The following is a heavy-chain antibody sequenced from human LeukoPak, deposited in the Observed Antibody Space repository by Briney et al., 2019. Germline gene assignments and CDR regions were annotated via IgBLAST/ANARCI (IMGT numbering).Heavy chain of an antibody. D-gene: IGHD3-10*01. J-gene: IGHJ3*02. V-gene: IGHV1-8*01. Sequence: ASVKVSCKASGYTFTSYDINWVRQATGQGLEWMGWMNPNSGNTGYAQKFQGRVTMTRNTSISTAYMELSSLRSEDTAVYYCAREITMVRAFDIWGQGTMVTVSS. CDR2: MNPNSGNT. CDR1: GYTFTSYD. CDR3: AREITMVRAFDI.